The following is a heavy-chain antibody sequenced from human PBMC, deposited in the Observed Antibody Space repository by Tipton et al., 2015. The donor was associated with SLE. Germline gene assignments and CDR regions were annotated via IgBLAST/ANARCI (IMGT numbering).Heavy chain of an antibody. J-gene: IGHJ1*01. V-gene: IGHV1-69*01. CDR2: IIPIFGTA. D-gene: IGHD2-15*01. Sequence: QLVQSGPEVKKPGSSVKVSCKASGGTFSSYAISWVRQAPGQGLEWMGGIIPIFGTANYAQKFQGRVTITADESTSTAYMELSSLRSEDTAVYYCAGADDIVVVVAATRGYFQHWGQGTLVTVSS. CDR1: GGTFSSYA. CDR3: AGADDIVVVVAATRGYFQH.